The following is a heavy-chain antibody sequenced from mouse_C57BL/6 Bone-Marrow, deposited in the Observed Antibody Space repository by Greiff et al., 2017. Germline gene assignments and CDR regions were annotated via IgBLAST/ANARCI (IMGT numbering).Heavy chain of an antibody. J-gene: IGHJ3*01. CDR2: ISDGGSYT. D-gene: IGHD2-4*01. CDR3: ARRIYYDYDGFAY. CDR1: GFTFSSYA. V-gene: IGHV5-4*03. Sequence: EVKLMESGGGLVKPGGSLKLSCAASGFTFSSYAMSWVRQTPEKRLEWVATISDGGSYTYYPDNVKGRFTISRDNAKNNLYLQMSHLKSEDTAMYYCARRIYYDYDGFAYWGQGTLVTVSA.